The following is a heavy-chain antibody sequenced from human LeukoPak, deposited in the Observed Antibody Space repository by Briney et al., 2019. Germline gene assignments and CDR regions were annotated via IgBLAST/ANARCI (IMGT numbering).Heavy chain of an antibody. Sequence: SVKVSCKASGGTFSSYAISWVGQAPGQGLEWMGRIIPIFGTANYAQKFQGRVTITTDESTSTAYMELSSLRSEDTAVYYCARARSDDYYYYYMDVWGKGTTVTVSS. D-gene: IGHD1-26*01. CDR2: IIPIFGTA. CDR3: ARARSDDYYYYYMDV. J-gene: IGHJ6*03. V-gene: IGHV1-69*05. CDR1: GGTFSSYA.